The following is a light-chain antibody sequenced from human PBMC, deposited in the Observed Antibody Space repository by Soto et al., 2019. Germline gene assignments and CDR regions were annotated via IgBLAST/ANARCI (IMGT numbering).Light chain of an antibody. Sequence: QSVLTQSPSASASLGASVKLTCTLSSGHSSYAIAWHQQQPEKGPRYLMKLNSDGSHSKGDGIPDRFSGSSSGAERYLTISSLQSEDEADYYWQTWGTGFRIFGGGTKLTVL. CDR3: QTWGTGFRI. V-gene: IGLV4-69*01. J-gene: IGLJ2*01. CDR1: SGHSSYA. CDR2: LNSDGSH.